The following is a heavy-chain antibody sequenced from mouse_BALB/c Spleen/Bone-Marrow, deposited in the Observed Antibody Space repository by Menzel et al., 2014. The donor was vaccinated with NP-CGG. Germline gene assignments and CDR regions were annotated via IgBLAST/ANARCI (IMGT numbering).Heavy chain of an antibody. CDR3: TRHELGLFDY. Sequence: EVKLLESGGGLVKPGGSLKLSCAASGFAFSSYDMSWVRQTPEKRLEWVAYISNGGGSTYYPDTVKGRFTISRDNAKNTLYLQMSSLKSEDTDMYYCTRHELGLFDYWGQGTTLTVSS. J-gene: IGHJ2*01. CDR2: ISNGGGST. CDR1: GFAFSSYD. V-gene: IGHV5-12-1*01. D-gene: IGHD4-1*01.